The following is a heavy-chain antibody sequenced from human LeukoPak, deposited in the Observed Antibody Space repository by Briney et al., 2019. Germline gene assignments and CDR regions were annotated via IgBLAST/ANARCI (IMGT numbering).Heavy chain of an antibody. CDR3: AKSPPRVRGVFYGMDV. CDR2: ISDSGGST. J-gene: IGHJ6*02. Sequence: PGGSPRLSSAASGFTFSSYAMSWVRQAPGKGLEWVSAISDSGGSTYYADSVKGRFTISRDNSKNTLYLQMNSLRAEDTAVYYCAKSPPRVRGVFYGMDVWGQGTTVTVSS. D-gene: IGHD3-10*01. V-gene: IGHV3-23*01. CDR1: GFTFSSYA.